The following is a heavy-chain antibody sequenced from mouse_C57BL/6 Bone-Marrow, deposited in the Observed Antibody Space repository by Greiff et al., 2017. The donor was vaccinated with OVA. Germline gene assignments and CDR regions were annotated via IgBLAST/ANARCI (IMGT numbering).Heavy chain of an antibody. J-gene: IGHJ3*01. D-gene: IGHD4-1*01. CDR1: GYNIKDYY. CDR3: APNTGWFAY. CDR2: IDPEDGET. V-gene: IGHV14-2*01. Sequence: EVQLQESGAELVKPGASVKLSCTASGYNIKDYYMHWVKQRTEQGLEWIGRIDPEDGETKYAPQFQGKATITADTSSNTAYLQPSRLTSEDTAGYFCAPNTGWFAYWGQGTLVTVSA.